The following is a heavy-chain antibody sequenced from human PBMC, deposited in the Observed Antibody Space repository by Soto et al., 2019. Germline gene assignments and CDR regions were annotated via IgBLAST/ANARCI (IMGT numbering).Heavy chain of an antibody. Sequence: QVQLVQSGAEVKKPGASVKVSCKASGYTFTRYDINWVRQATGLGLEWKGWMNPNSGNTGYGQKFQGRVTMTRNTSINTAYMELSSLRFEDTAVYYCAGQYTHCNYNCGYWGQGTLVTVSS. CDR3: AGQYTHCNYNCGY. CDR2: MNPNSGNT. CDR1: GYTFTRYD. V-gene: IGHV1-8*01. J-gene: IGHJ4*02. D-gene: IGHD1-7*01.